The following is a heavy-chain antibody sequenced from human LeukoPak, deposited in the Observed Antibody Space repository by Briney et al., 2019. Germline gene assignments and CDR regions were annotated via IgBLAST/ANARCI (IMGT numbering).Heavy chain of an antibody. CDR3: SRAADVVLVPPSDD. J-gene: IGHJ4*02. Sequence: ASVKVSCRASGYTFTGYYMHWVRHGPGEGHGWMGLINPNSGDTNYAQKFKGGVTMTRDTSISAAYMELSSLRFDDTAVYYCSRAADVVLVPPSDDWGQGTLVTVSS. D-gene: IGHD2-8*02. CDR2: INPNSGDT. CDR1: GYTFTGYY. V-gene: IGHV1-2*02.